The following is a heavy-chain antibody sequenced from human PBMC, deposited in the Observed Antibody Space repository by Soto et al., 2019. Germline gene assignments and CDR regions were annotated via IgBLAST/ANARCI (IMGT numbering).Heavy chain of an antibody. V-gene: IGHV1-2*02. D-gene: IGHD5-18*01. J-gene: IGHJ3*02. Sequence: GASVKVSCKASGYTFTGYYMHWVRQAPGQGLEWMGWINPNSGGTNYAQKFQGRVTMTRDTSISTAYMELSRLRSDDTAVYYCARDISGYSYGTDAFDIWGQGTMVTVSS. CDR2: INPNSGGT. CDR1: GYTFTGYY. CDR3: ARDISGYSYGTDAFDI.